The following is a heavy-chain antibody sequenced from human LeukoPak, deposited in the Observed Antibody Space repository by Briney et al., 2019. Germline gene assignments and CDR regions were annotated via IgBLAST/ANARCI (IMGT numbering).Heavy chain of an antibody. D-gene: IGHD6-19*01. Sequence: PGGSLRLSCAASGFTFSSYSMNWVRQAPGKGLEGVSCISSSSSYIYYADSVKCRFTISRDNAKNSLYLQMNSLRAEDTAVYYCASWENGGGWYDAFDIWGQGTMVTVSS. CDR3: ASWENGGGWYDAFDI. V-gene: IGHV3-21*01. J-gene: IGHJ3*02. CDR1: GFTFSSYS. CDR2: ISSSSSYI.